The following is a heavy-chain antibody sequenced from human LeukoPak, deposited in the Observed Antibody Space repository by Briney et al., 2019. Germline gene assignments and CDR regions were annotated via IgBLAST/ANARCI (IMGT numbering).Heavy chain of an antibody. D-gene: IGHD3-10*01. J-gene: IGHJ6*02. CDR1: GWSFSGYY. CDR3: ARGRRVRGVMGYYYYYGMDV. V-gene: IGHV4-34*01. CDR2: INHSGST. Sequence: SETLSLTCAVYGWSFSGYYWSWIRQPPGKGLEWIGEINHSGSTNYNPSLKSRVTISVDTSKNQFSLKLSSVTAADTAVYYCARGRRVRGVMGYYYYYGMDVWGQGTTVTVSS.